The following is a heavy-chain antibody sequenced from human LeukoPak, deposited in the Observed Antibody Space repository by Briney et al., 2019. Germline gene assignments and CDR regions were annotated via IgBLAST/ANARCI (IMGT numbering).Heavy chain of an antibody. CDR2: IYYSGST. D-gene: IGHD3-22*01. CDR3: ARHRGSGYPYFDY. CDR1: GGSINNYY. J-gene: IGHJ4*02. Sequence: PSETLSLTCTVSGGSINNYYWSWIRQPPGKGLEWIGYIYYSGSTNYNPSLKSRVTISVDTSKNHFSLKLSSLTAAYTAVYYCARHRGSGYPYFDYWGQGTLVTVSS. V-gene: IGHV4-59*01.